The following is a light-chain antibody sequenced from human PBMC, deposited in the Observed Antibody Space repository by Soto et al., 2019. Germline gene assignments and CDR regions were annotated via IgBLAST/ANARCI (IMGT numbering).Light chain of an antibody. J-gene: IGKJ5*01. CDR1: QSVSGDY. CDR2: SAS. CDR3: QQRSNWPPIT. V-gene: IGKV3D-20*02. Sequence: EAVLMKSPGTLSLSPGESAPLSGKAVQSVSGDYSAWYQQKPGPAPGLLLYSASSRDTGIPDRFSGSGSGTDFTLTISSLEPEDFAVSYCQQRSNWPPITFGQGTRLEI.